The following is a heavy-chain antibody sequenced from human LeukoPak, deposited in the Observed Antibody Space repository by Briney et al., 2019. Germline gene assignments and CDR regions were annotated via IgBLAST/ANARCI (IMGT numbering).Heavy chain of an antibody. V-gene: IGHV3-30*18. CDR2: VSYDGSNK. CDR3: AKGLYYDSSLDY. CDR1: GFTFSSYG. J-gene: IGHJ4*02. Sequence: PGGSLRLSCAASGFTFSSYGMHWVRQAPGKGLEWVAVVSYDGSNKYYADSVKGRFTISRDNSKNTLYLQMNSLRAEDTAVYYCAKGLYYDSSLDYWGQGTLVTVSS. D-gene: IGHD3-22*01.